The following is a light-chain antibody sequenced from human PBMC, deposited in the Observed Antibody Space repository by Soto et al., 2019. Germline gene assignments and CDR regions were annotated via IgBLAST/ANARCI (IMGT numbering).Light chain of an antibody. J-gene: IGKJ3*01. CDR3: QQYHSYPFT. Sequence: DIQMTQSPSSLSASAGDRVTITCRASQDITNSLAWFQQKPGKAPESLIYSVSSLETGVPPRFSGRGFGTEFTLTISSLQPEDFATYYCQQYHSYPFTFGPGTTVDIK. V-gene: IGKV1-16*01. CDR2: SVS. CDR1: QDITNS.